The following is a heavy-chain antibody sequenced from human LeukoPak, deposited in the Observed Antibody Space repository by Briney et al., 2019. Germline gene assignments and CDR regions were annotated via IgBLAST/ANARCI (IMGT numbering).Heavy chain of an antibody. V-gene: IGHV3-23*01. CDR3: AKVGLEWQWLTHFDY. D-gene: IGHD6-19*01. CDR1: GFTFSNYG. J-gene: IGHJ4*02. Sequence: PGGSLRLSCAASGFTFSNYGMHWVRQAPGKGLEWVSGISGSGGSSSYADSVKGRFTISRDNSKNTMHLQMNSLRAEDTAVYYCAKVGLEWQWLTHFDYWGQGTLVTVSS. CDR2: ISGSGGSS.